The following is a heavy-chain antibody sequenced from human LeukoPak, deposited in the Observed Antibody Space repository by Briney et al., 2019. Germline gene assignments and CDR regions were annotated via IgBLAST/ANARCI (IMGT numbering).Heavy chain of an antibody. J-gene: IGHJ4*02. D-gene: IGHD4-11*01. V-gene: IGHV1-69*01. Sequence: SVKVSCKASGGTFSSYAISWVRQAPGQGLEWMGGIIPIFGTANYAQKFQGRVTITADESTSTAYMELSSLRSEDTAVYYCASAYSNYIYYFDYWAREPWSPSPQ. CDR1: GGTFSSYA. CDR2: IIPIFGTA. CDR3: ASAYSNYIYYFDY.